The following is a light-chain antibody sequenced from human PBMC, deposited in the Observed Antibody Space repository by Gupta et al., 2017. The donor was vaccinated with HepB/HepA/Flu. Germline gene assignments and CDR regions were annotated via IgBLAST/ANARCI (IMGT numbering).Light chain of an antibody. CDR1: RSNSNW. CDR2: KAC. V-gene: IGKV1-5*03. Sequence: DIQMPQSPSTLSASVGDRITITCRGSRSNSNWLGWYQQKAGKAPKLLIYKACSLESGVPSRFSRSGSETEFTLTIRSLQPDDCATYYCQQYNSQGTFGQGTKVEIK. J-gene: IGKJ1*01. CDR3: QQYNSQGT.